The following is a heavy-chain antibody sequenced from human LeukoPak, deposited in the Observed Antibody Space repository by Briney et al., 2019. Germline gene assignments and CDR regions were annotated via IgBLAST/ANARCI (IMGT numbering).Heavy chain of an antibody. Sequence: GGSLRLSCAASGFTFSSYSMNWVRQAPGKGLEWVSSISSSSSYIYYADSVKGRFTISRDNAKNSLYLQMNSLRAEDTAVYYCARGSSSWYYFDYWGQGTLVTVSS. CDR1: GFTFSSYS. CDR3: ARGSSSWYYFDY. J-gene: IGHJ4*02. CDR2: ISSSSSYI. V-gene: IGHV3-21*01. D-gene: IGHD6-13*01.